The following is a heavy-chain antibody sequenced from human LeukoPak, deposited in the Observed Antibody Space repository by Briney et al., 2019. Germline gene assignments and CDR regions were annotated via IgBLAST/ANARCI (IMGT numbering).Heavy chain of an antibody. D-gene: IGHD6-13*01. Sequence: PSETLSLTCAVYGGSFSGYYWSWIRQPPGKGLEWIGEINHSGSTNYNPSLKSRVTISVDTSKNQFSLKLSSVTAADTAVYYCARLGQDRVYNYWGQGTLVTVSS. V-gene: IGHV4-34*01. CDR1: GGSFSGYY. CDR2: INHSGST. J-gene: IGHJ4*02. CDR3: ARLGQDRVYNY.